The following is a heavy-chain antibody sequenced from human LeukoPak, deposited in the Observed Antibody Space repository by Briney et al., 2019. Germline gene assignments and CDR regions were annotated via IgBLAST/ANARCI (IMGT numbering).Heavy chain of an antibody. J-gene: IGHJ5*02. CDR2: ISRSSDYI. Sequence: GGSLRLSCAASGFAASGFTFSTYSMNWVRQAPGKGLEWVSSISRSSDYIYYADSVKGRFTISRDNAKNSLYLQMNSLRAEDTAVYYCASAPLVGATTGWFDPWGQGTLVTVSS. CDR3: ASAPLVGATTGWFDP. CDR1: GFAASGFTFSTYS. V-gene: IGHV3-21*01. D-gene: IGHD1-26*01.